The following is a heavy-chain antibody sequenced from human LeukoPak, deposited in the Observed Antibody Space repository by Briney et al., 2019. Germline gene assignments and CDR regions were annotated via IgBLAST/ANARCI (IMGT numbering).Heavy chain of an antibody. CDR2: ISAYNGDT. V-gene: IGHV1-18*01. CDR3: ARDNPYYYLY. Sequence: ASVKGSCKASGYTFSNYGISWLRQAPGQGLEWMGWISAYNGDTKYLQNLQGRVTMTTDTSTSTAYMELRSLTSDDTAVYYCARDNPYYYLYWGQGTLVTVSS. CDR1: GYTFSNYG. D-gene: IGHD3-22*01. J-gene: IGHJ4*02.